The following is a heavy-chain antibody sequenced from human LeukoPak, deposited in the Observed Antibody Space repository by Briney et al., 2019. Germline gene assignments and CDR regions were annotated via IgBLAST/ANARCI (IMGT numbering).Heavy chain of an antibody. Sequence: SANVSCKPSGGTLNNHAISWGRHAPGHGLGWMGGMIPIFGTANYAQKFQGRVTITTDESTSTAYLALSSLRSEDTAVYYCASGLGYYDSSGYYTDLDYWGQGTLVTVSS. D-gene: IGHD3-22*01. V-gene: IGHV1-69*05. CDR2: MIPIFGTA. CDR1: GGTLNNHA. J-gene: IGHJ4*02. CDR3: ASGLGYYDSSGYYTDLDY.